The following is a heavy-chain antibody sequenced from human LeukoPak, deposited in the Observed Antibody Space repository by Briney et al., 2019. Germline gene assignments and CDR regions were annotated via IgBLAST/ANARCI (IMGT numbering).Heavy chain of an antibody. V-gene: IGHV4-39*07. CDR3: ARGELLQNHFDY. J-gene: IGHJ4*02. D-gene: IGHD2-15*01. CDR2: IYYSGST. Sequence: SETLSLTCTVSGGSISSSSYYWGWIRQPPGKGLEWIGSIYYSGSTYYNPSLKSRVTISVDTSKNQFSLKLSSVTAAAPPVYYCARGELLQNHFDYWGQGTLVTVSS. CDR1: GGSISSSSYY.